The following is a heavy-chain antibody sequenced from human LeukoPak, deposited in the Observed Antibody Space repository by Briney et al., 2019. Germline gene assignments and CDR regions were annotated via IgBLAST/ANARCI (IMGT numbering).Heavy chain of an antibody. CDR1: GYTFTSYD. J-gene: IGHJ4*02. Sequence: ASVKVSCKASGYTFTSYDINWVRQATGPGLEWMGWMNPNSGNTGYAQKFQGRVTITRNTSISTAYMELSSLRSEDTAVYYCARTVTSDSSGYLFDYWGQGTLVTVSS. CDR2: MNPNSGNT. D-gene: IGHD3-22*01. CDR3: ARTVTSDSSGYLFDY. V-gene: IGHV1-8*03.